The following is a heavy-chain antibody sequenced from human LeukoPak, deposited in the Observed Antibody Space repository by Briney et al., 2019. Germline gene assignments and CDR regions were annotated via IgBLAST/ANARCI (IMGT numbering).Heavy chain of an antibody. Sequence: GGSLRLSCAGSGFSFSAYIMNWVRQAPGKGLEWVSSISSNSYNVYYAGSVRGRFIISRDNARSSLFLQMNSLRAEDTAVYCCARWLVGALKPGAFDVWSQGTAVTVSS. D-gene: IGHD1-26*01. CDR2: ISSNSYNV. CDR3: ARWLVGALKPGAFDV. J-gene: IGHJ3*01. CDR1: GFSFSAYI. V-gene: IGHV3-21*06.